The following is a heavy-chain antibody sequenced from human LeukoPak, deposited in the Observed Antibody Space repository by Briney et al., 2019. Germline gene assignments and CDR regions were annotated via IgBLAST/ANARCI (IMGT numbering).Heavy chain of an antibody. CDR1: GYTLTELS. CDR3: ARSSIAVADTFDY. Sequence: ASVTVSCTVSGYTLTELSMHWVRQAPGKGLEWMGGVDPEDGEIIYAQKLQGRVTMTTDTSTGTAYMELRRLRSDDAAVYYCARSSIAVADTFDYWGQGTLVTVSS. CDR2: VDPEDGEI. V-gene: IGHV1-24*01. D-gene: IGHD6-19*01. J-gene: IGHJ4*02.